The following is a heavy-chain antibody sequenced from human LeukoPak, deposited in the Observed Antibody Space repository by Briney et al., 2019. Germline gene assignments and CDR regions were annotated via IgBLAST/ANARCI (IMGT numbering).Heavy chain of an antibody. CDR1: GFTFSSYA. CDR2: IYYSGST. J-gene: IGHJ4*02. V-gene: IGHV4-31*02. D-gene: IGHD1-26*01. CDR3: ARTRGVSSFFDY. Sequence: LRLSCAASGFTFSSYAMSWVRQHPGKGLEWIGYIYYSGSTYYNPSLKSRVTISVDTSKNQFSLKLSSVTAADTAVYYCARTRGVSSFFDYWGQGTLVTVSS.